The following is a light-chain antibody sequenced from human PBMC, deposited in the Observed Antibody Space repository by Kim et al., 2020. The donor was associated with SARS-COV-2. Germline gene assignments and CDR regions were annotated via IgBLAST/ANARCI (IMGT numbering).Light chain of an antibody. CDR1: QDIRNY. CDR3: QKCDSAPWT. Sequence: SGGDRVPITCRARQDIRNYLAWFQLKPGKAPTLLIYAASALQPGVPSRFSGSGSGTDFPLTVTSLQPEYVATYYCQKCDSAPWTFGQGTKVDIK. CDR2: AAS. V-gene: IGKV1-27*01. J-gene: IGKJ1*01.